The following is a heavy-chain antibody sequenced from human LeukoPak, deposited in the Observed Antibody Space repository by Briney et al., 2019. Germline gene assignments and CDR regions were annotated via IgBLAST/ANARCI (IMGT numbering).Heavy chain of an antibody. D-gene: IGHD6-13*01. CDR2: ISGSGGST. V-gene: IGHV3-23*01. CDR3: AKDRYSSPTDGYFDY. J-gene: IGHJ4*02. CDR1: GFTFSSYA. Sequence: PGGSLRLSCAASGFTFSSYAMSWVRQAPGKGLEWVSGISGSGGSTYYADSVEGRFTISRDNSKNTLYLQMNSLRAEDTAVYYCAKDRYSSPTDGYFDYWGQGTLVTVSS.